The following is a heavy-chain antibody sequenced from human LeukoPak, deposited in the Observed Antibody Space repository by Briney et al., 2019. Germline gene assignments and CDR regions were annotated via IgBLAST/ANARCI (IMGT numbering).Heavy chain of an antibody. CDR2: IYYSGST. V-gene: IGHV4-39*07. CDR3: ARVVSYWYFDL. J-gene: IGHJ2*01. CDR1: GGSISSSSYY. Sequence: SETLSLTCTVSGGSISSSSYYWGWIRQPPGKGLEWIGSIYYSGSTYYNPSLKSRVTISVDTSKNQFSLKLSSVTAADTAVYHCARVVSYWYFDLWGRGTLVTVSS.